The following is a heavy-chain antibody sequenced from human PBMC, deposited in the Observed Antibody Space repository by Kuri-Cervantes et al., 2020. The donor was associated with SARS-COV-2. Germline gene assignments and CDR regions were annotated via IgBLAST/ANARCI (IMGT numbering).Heavy chain of an antibody. V-gene: IGHV3-7*03. Sequence: GESLKISCAVSGFTFSSHWMSWVRQAPGKGLEWVANIKQDGSEKYYVDSVKGRFTISRDNSKNTLYLQMNSLRAEDTAVYYCAKDYDFWSGYSTFDYWGQGTLVTVSS. D-gene: IGHD3-3*01. CDR1: GFTFSSHW. CDR3: AKDYDFWSGYSTFDY. J-gene: IGHJ4*02. CDR2: IKQDGSEK.